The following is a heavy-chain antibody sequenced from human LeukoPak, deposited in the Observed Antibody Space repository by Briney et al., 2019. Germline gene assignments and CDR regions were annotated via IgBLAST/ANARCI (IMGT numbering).Heavy chain of an antibody. CDR3: ARDGRDTMVRGVIPFDY. J-gene: IGHJ4*02. Sequence: PGGSLRLSCAASGFTFSSYAMHWVRQAPGKGLEWVAVISYDGSNKYYADSVKGRFTISRDNSKNTLYLQMNSLRAEDTAVYYCARDGRDTMVRGVIPFDYWGQGTLVTVSS. D-gene: IGHD3-10*01. CDR2: ISYDGSNK. CDR1: GFTFSSYA. V-gene: IGHV3-30*04.